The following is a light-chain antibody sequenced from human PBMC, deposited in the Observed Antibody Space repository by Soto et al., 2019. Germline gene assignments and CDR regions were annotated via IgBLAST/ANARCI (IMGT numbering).Light chain of an antibody. Sequence: EFVLTQSPGTLSLSPGGRATLSCRSSQSITSGYLAWSQQKPGQAPRLLIYGASSRATGIPDRFSGSGSGTDFTLTISRLEPEDFAVYYCQQRSNWPITFGQGTRLEIK. CDR2: GAS. V-gene: IGKV3D-20*02. CDR3: QQRSNWPIT. CDR1: QSITSGY. J-gene: IGKJ5*01.